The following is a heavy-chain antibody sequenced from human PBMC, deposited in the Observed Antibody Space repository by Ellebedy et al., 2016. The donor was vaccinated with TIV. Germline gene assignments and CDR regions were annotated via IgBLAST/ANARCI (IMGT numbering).Heavy chain of an antibody. CDR2: IIPVFGAA. J-gene: IGHJ6*02. CDR1: GGTFSTYA. CDR3: ARAPTRYTSAPSGTYYAMDV. Sequence: ASVKVSCKASGGTFSTYAISWVRQAPGQGLEWMGAIIPVFGAANYAQKFQGRVTITADGSTNTAYMEVSGLRSDDTAVIYCARAPTRYTSAPSGTYYAMDVWGQGTAVSVSS. V-gene: IGHV1-69*13. D-gene: IGHD6-19*01.